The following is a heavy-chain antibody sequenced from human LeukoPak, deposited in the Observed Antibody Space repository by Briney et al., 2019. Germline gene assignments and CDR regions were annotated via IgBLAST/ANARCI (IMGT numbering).Heavy chain of an antibody. CDR2: TVSEIDGGTT. V-gene: IGHV3-15*04. CDR3: TTDEDWNYARKDV. D-gene: IGHD1-7*01. Sequence: PGGSLRLSCAGAGFTFSNYGMSWVRQVPGKGLEWVGQTVSEIDGGTTDYAAPVKGRFTISRDDSKSTLYLQMNSLKIEDTAVYYCTTDEDWNYARKDVWGQGATVIVSS. CDR1: GFTFSNYG. J-gene: IGHJ6*02.